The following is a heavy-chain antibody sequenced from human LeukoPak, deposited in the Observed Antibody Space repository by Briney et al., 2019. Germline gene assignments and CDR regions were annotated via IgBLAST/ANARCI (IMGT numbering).Heavy chain of an antibody. Sequence: GGSLRLSCAASGFTFSSYGMHWVRQAPGKGLEWVAVMSYDGSKEYYADSVKGRFTISRDNSKNTLYLQMNSLRVEDTAVYYCAKDRMIVVVDAFDIWGQGTMVTVSS. CDR3: AKDRMIVVVDAFDI. CDR2: MSYDGSKE. J-gene: IGHJ3*02. V-gene: IGHV3-30*18. D-gene: IGHD3-22*01. CDR1: GFTFSSYG.